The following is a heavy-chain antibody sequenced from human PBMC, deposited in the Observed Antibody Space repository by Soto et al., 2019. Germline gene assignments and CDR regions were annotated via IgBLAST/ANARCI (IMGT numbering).Heavy chain of an antibody. CDR3: TTGPMAYCGGDCYWGFDY. CDR2: IKSKTDGGTT. Sequence: GGSLRLSCAASGFTFSNAWMSWVRQAPGKGLEWVGRIKSKTDGGTTDYAAPVKGRFTISRDDSKNTLYLQMNSLKTEDTAVYYCTTGPMAYCGGDCYWGFDYWGQGTLVTVSS. V-gene: IGHV3-15*01. CDR1: GFTFSNAW. D-gene: IGHD2-21*01. J-gene: IGHJ4*02.